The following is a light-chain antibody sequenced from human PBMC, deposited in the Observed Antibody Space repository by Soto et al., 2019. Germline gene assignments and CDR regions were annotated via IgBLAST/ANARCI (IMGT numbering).Light chain of an antibody. Sequence: QSVLTQPPSVSGARGQRVTISCTGSSSNIGAGYDVHWYQQLPGTAPKLLIYGNSNRPSGVPDRFSGSKSGTSASLAITGLQAEDEADYYCQSYDSSLSGSWVFGGGTNLTVL. CDR3: QSYDSSLSGSWV. J-gene: IGLJ3*02. CDR2: GNS. CDR1: SSNIGAGYD. V-gene: IGLV1-40*01.